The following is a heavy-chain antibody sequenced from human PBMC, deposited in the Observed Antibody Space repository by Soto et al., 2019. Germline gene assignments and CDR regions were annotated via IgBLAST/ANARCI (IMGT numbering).Heavy chain of an antibody. CDR2: IYYSGST. CDR1: GGSISSGDYY. Sequence: TSETLSLTCTVSGGSISSGDYYWSWIRQPPGKGLEWIGYIYYSGSTYYNPSLKSRVTISVDTSKNQFSLKLSSVTAADTAVYYCARLNYAGGYQIDYWGQGTLVTVSS. J-gene: IGHJ4*02. D-gene: IGHD2-2*01. V-gene: IGHV4-30-4*01. CDR3: ARLNYAGGYQIDY.